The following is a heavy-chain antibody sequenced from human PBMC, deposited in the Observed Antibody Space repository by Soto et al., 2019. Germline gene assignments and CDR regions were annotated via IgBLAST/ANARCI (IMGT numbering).Heavy chain of an antibody. CDR3: AREPARGYVDY. CDR2: INASGGST. V-gene: IGHV1-46*03. J-gene: IGHJ4*02. CDR1: GYTFSSYS. Sequence: QVQLVQSGAEVKKPGASVKVSCKASGYTFSSYSMHWVRQVPGQGLEWMGIINASGGSTLYAQKFQGRXTXTXHRSTSTVYMELSSLRAEDTAVYYCAREPARGYVDYWGQGTLVTVSS.